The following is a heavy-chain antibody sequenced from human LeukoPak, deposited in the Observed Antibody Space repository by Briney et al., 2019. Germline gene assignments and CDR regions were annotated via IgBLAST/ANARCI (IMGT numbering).Heavy chain of an antibody. V-gene: IGHV3-30*03. CDR1: GFTFRRFG. CDR2: ISYDGSTK. D-gene: IGHD4-23*01. Sequence: GGSLRLSCAASGFTFRRFGMHWVRQAPGKGLEWVAVISYDGSTKYYADSVKGRFTISRDNSKNTLYLQMNSLTVHDTAVYYCATSLRPGGGNSFLLDYWGQGILVTVSS. J-gene: IGHJ4*02. CDR3: ATSLRPGGGNSFLLDY.